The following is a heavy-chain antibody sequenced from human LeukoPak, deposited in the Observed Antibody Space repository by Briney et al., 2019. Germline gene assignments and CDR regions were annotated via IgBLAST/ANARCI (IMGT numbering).Heavy chain of an antibody. V-gene: IGHV1-69*04. D-gene: IGHD4-11*01. Sequence: SVKVSCKASGGTFSSYAISWVRQAPGQGLEWMGRIIPILGIANYAQKFQGRVTITADKSTSTAYMELSSLRSEDTAVYYCGRDAPVRFDPWGQGTLVTVSS. CDR1: GGTFSSYA. CDR2: IIPILGIA. CDR3: GRDAPVRFDP. J-gene: IGHJ5*02.